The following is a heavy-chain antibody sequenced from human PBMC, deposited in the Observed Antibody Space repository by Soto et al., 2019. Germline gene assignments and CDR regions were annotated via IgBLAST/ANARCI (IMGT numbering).Heavy chain of an antibody. CDR2: IKEDGSEK. J-gene: IGHJ3*01. Sequence: EVQLVESGGGLVQPGGSLRLSCAASGFTFSNSWMAWVRQAPGKGLEWVANIKEDGSEKYYVDSLKGRFAISRDNAKNSLYLQMTGLRAEDTGVYFCARYDAFKAFDLWGRGTMVIVSS. D-gene: IGHD3-16*01. CDR3: ARYDAFKAFDL. V-gene: IGHV3-7*01. CDR1: GFTFSNSW.